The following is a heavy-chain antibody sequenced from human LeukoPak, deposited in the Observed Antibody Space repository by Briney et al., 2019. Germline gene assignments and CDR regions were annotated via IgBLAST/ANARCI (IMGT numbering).Heavy chain of an antibody. V-gene: IGHV4-59*01. CDR2: IYYSGST. J-gene: IGHJ4*02. Sequence: SETLSLTCTVSGGSISSYYWSWIRQPPGKGLEWIGYIYYSGSTNYNPSLKSRVTISVDTSKNQFSLRLSSVTAADTAVYYCAREATYYYDSSGYSDPFGYWGQGTLVTVSS. CDR3: AREATYYYDSSGYSDPFGY. D-gene: IGHD3-22*01. CDR1: GGSISSYY.